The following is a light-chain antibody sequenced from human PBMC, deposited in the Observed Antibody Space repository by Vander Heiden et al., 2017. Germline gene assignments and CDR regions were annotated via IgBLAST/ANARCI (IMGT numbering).Light chain of an antibody. CDR2: DVA. CDR3: CSYAGSYVYV. J-gene: IGLJ1*01. CDR1: SSDVGGYNY. Sequence: QSALTQPRSVSGSPGQSVTISCTGTSSDVGGYNYVSWYQQHPGKATKLMIYDVAQRPSGVPDRFSGSKSGNTASLTISGLQAEDEADYYCCSYAGSYVYVFGTGT. V-gene: IGLV2-11*01.